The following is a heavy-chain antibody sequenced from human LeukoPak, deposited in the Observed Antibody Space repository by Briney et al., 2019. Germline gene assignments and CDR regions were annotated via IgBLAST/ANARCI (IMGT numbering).Heavy chain of an antibody. CDR2: MNPNSGNT. D-gene: IGHD3-3*01. Sequence: ASVKVSCKASGYTFTSDDINWVRQAPGQWLEWMGWMNPNSGNTGYAQKFQGRVTIRRNISRSTAYMELTSLRSEDTAVYYCARDLGVVTPRLDPWGQGTLVIVSS. CDR1: GYTFTSDD. J-gene: IGHJ5*02. CDR3: ARDLGVVTPRLDP. V-gene: IGHV1-8*03.